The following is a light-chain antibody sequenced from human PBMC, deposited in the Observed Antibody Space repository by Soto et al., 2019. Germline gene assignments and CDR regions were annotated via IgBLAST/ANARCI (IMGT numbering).Light chain of an antibody. CDR3: CSYAGSHFL. V-gene: IGLV2-11*01. J-gene: IGLJ2*01. CDR1: SSDVGGYNY. CDR2: DVS. Sequence: QSALTQPCSVSGSPGQSVTISCTGTSSDVGGYNYVSWYQQHPGKAPKLMIYDVSQRPSGVPDRFSGSKSGNTASLTISGLQHEDEADYYCCSYAGSHFLFGGGTKLTVL.